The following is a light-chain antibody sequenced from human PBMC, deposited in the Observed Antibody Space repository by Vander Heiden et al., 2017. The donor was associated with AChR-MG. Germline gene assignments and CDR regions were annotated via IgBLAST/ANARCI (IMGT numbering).Light chain of an antibody. CDR2: EGS. J-gene: IGLJ2*01. Sequence: QSALTQPASVSGSPGQSITIPCTGSGNDFGYYYLVSWYQQHPGKAPKLIIYEGSKRASGLSLRFSGSKSANTASLTISDLQPEDEAYYFCSSYAGTVVFGGGTKLTVL. CDR3: SSYAGTVV. V-gene: IGLV2-23*01. CDR1: GNDFGYYYL.